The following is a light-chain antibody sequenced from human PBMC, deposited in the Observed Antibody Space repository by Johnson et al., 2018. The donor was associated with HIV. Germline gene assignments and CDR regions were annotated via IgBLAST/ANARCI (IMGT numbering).Light chain of an antibody. J-gene: IGLJ1*01. V-gene: IGLV1-51*02. CDR2: ENN. CDR1: SSNVGNNY. CDR3: GTWDSSLSAHYV. Sequence: QSVLTQPPSVSAAPGQKVTISCSGSSSNVGNNYVSWYQCLPGTAPKLLIFENNKRPSGIPDRFSGSKSGTSATLCITGLQTGDEADYYCGTWDSSLSAHYVFGTGTKVTVL.